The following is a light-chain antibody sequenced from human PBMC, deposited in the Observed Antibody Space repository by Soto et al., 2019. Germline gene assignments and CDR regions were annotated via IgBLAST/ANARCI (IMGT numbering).Light chain of an antibody. V-gene: IGLV2-14*03. CDR3: SSYASSSTYV. J-gene: IGLJ1*01. Sequence: QSVLTQPASVSGSPGQSITISCSGTRGDVGGYNYVYWHQHHPGKAPKLLIYDVTNRPSGVSNRFSASKSGNTASLTISGLQPEDEADYYCSSYASSSTYVFGTGTKLTVL. CDR2: DVT. CDR1: RGDVGGYNY.